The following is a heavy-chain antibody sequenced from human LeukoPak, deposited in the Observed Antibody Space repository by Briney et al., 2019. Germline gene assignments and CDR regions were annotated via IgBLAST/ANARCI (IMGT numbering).Heavy chain of an antibody. CDR2: INHSGST. Sequence: SETLSLTWAVYGGSFSGYYWSWIRQPPGKGLGWIGEINHSGSTNYNPSLKSRVTISVDTSKNQFSLKLSSVTAADTAVYYCARWLGRGSYYSIDYWGQGTLVTVSS. J-gene: IGHJ4*02. CDR1: GGSFSGYY. CDR3: ARWLGRGSYYSIDY. D-gene: IGHD1-26*01. V-gene: IGHV4-34*01.